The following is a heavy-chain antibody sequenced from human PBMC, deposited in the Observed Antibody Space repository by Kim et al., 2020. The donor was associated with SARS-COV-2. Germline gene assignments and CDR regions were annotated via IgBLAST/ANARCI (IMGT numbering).Heavy chain of an antibody. J-gene: IGHJ4*02. CDR3: ASDIVGATGRGFDY. D-gene: IGHD1-26*01. V-gene: IGHV3-11*06. Sequence: AGAVTGRFTISRDNAKNSLDLQMNRLRAEDTAVYYCASDIVGATGRGFDYWGQGTLVTVSS.